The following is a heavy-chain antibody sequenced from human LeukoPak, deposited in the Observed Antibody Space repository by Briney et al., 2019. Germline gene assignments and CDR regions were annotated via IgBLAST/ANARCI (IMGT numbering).Heavy chain of an antibody. Sequence: GGSLRLSCAASGFSFSNWWMAWVRQAPGKGLEWVSYISSSGSTIYYADSVKGRFTISRDNAKNSLYLQMNSLRAEDTAVYYCARAAGWLDYWGQGTLVTVSS. CDR2: ISSSGSTI. V-gene: IGHV3-11*04. CDR3: ARAAGWLDY. D-gene: IGHD6-19*01. J-gene: IGHJ4*02. CDR1: GFSFSNWW.